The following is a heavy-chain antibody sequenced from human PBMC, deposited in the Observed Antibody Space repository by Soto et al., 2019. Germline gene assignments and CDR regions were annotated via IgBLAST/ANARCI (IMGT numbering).Heavy chain of an antibody. J-gene: IGHJ4*02. CDR3: ATSLYDYVWGSYRHRPHFDY. Sequence: ASVKVPCKVSGYTLTELSMHRVRQAPGKGLEWMGGFDPEDGETIYAQKFQGRVTMTEDTSTDTAYMELSSLRSEDTAVYYCATSLYDYVWGSYRHRPHFDYWGQGTLVTVSS. D-gene: IGHD3-16*02. V-gene: IGHV1-24*01. CDR1: GYTLTELS. CDR2: FDPEDGET.